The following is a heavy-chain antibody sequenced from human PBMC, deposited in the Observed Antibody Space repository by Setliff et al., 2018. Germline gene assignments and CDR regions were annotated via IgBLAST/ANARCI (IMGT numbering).Heavy chain of an antibody. CDR1: GGTFSSYA. Sequence: SVKVSCKASGGTFSSYAISWVRQAPGQGLEWMGGIIPILGIANYAQKFQGRVTITADKSTSTAYMELGSLRSEDTAVYYCARRYCSGGSCLEYYYYGMDVWGQGTTVTVS. J-gene: IGHJ6*02. V-gene: IGHV1-69*10. CDR3: ARRYCSGGSCLEYYYYGMDV. CDR2: IIPILGIA. D-gene: IGHD2-15*01.